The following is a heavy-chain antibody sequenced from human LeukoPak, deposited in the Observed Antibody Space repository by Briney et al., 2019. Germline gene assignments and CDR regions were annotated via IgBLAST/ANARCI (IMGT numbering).Heavy chain of an antibody. V-gene: IGHV4-39*07. Sequence: SETLSLTCTVSGGSVYTSDYYWGWVRQPPGKGPEWIRDIFYTGKTNYNPSLKSRVSISIDTSKNQFSLKLTSVTAADTAVYYCARVFDSWGQGTLVTVSS. CDR1: GGSVYTSDYY. CDR2: IFYTGKT. J-gene: IGHJ4*02. CDR3: ARVFDS.